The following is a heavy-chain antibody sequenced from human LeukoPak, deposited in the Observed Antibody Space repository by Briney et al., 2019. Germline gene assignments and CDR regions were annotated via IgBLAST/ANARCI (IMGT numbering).Heavy chain of an antibody. CDR1: GGSISSYY. CDR3: ARWLQFQGLGYFDY. D-gene: IGHD5-24*01. J-gene: IGHJ4*02. V-gene: IGHV4-59*01. Sequence: TPSETLSLTCTVSGGSISSYYWSWIRQPPGKGLEWIGYIYYSGSTNYNPSLKSRVTISVDTSKNQFSLKLSSVTAADTAVYYCARWLQFQGLGYFDYWGQGTLVTVSS. CDR2: IYYSGST.